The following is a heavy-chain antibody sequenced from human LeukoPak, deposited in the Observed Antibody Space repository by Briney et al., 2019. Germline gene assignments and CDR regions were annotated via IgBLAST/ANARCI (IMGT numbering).Heavy chain of an antibody. J-gene: IGHJ4*02. D-gene: IGHD3-10*01. Sequence: SETLSLTCTVSGVSMSTYYWSWIRQSPGKGLEWLAYIHYSGSTNNNPSLKGRLAISLDTSNNQFSLKLNSVTAADTAVYYCARDIYGSGYGFFDYWGQGTLVTVSS. V-gene: IGHV4-59*01. CDR1: GVSMSTYY. CDR2: IHYSGST. CDR3: ARDIYGSGYGFFDY.